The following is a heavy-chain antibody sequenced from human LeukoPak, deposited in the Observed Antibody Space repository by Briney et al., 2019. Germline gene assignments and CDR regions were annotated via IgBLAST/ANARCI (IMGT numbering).Heavy chain of an antibody. CDR1: AFTFNNFW. Sequence: GGSLRLSCAASAFTFNNFWMHWVRQAPGRGLVWVSRINTDGSSTNYADSVKGRFTISRDNAKNSLYLQMNSLRAEDTAVYYCARDMGGIVVVPADGYFDYWGQGTLVAVSS. D-gene: IGHD2-2*01. CDR3: ARDMGGIVVVPADGYFDY. CDR2: INTDGSST. V-gene: IGHV3-74*01. J-gene: IGHJ4*02.